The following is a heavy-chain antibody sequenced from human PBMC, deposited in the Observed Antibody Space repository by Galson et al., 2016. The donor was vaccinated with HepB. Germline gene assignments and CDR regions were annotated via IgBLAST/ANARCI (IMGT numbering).Heavy chain of an antibody. CDR3: VKDFYGSGSYFSVGHDH. CDR2: IKGGGASP. J-gene: IGHJ4*02. V-gene: IGHV3-23*01. D-gene: IGHD3-10*01. Sequence: SLRLSCAASGFSLSNYGMHWVRQAPGKGLEWVSSIKGGGASPKYADSVTGRFTISRDNTHNTLHLQMNSLRAEDTAVYYCVKDFYGSGSYFSVGHDHWGQGTLVTVSS. CDR1: GFSLSNYG.